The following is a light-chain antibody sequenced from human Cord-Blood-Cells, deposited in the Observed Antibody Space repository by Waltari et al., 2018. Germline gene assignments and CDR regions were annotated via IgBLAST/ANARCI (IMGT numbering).Light chain of an antibody. J-gene: IGLJ3*02. CDR1: SSDVGGYNY. CDR2: DVS. Sequence: QSALTQPASVPGSPGQSITISCTGNSSDVGGYNYVSWYQQDPGKAPKLLIYDVSNRASGVANRFSGSKSGNTASLTISGLQAEDEADYDCSSYTSSSTRLFGGGTKLTVL. V-gene: IGLV2-14*01. CDR3: SSYTSSSTRL.